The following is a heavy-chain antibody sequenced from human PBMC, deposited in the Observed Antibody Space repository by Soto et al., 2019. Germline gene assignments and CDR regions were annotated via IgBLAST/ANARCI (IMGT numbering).Heavy chain of an antibody. J-gene: IGHJ6*02. Sequence: GGSLRLSCAASGFTFSSYGMHWVRQAPGKGLEWVAVISYDGSNKYYADSVKGRFTISRDNSKNTLYLQMNSLRAEDTAVYYCANVLTAGNYYGMDGCGQGTTVTVSS. CDR1: GFTFSSYG. CDR3: ANVLTAGNYYGMDG. CDR2: ISYDGSNK. V-gene: IGHV3-30*18. D-gene: IGHD6-13*01.